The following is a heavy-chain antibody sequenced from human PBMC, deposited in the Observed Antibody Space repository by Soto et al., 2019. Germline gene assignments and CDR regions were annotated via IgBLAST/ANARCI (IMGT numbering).Heavy chain of an antibody. D-gene: IGHD3-9*01. V-gene: IGHV4-59*01. CDR3: ARVLTGYYSDFSGFGI. CDR2: IYYSGST. Sequence: SETLSLTCTVSGGSISSYYWSWIRQPPGKGLEWIGYIYYSGSTNYNPSLKSRVTIPVDTSKNQFSLKLSSVTAADTAVYYCARVLTGYYSDFSGFGIWGQGTMVTVSS. J-gene: IGHJ3*02. CDR1: GGSISSYY.